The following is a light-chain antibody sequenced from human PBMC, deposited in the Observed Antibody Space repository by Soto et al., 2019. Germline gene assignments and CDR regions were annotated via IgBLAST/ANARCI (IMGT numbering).Light chain of an antibody. V-gene: IGKV1-9*01. CDR3: QYLNSFPLP. CDR1: PGIRNY. CDR2: LAS. J-gene: IGKJ4*01. Sequence: IQLTQSPSSLSASVGDRVTITCRASPGIRNYLAWYQQKPGKAPNLLISLASTLQGGVPSRFSGSGSGADFSRTSSSLQPVDVAPYYCQYLNSFPLPFGGGTKVELK.